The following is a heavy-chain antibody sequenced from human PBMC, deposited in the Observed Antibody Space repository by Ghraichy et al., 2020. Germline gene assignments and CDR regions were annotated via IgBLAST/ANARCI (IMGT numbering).Heavy chain of an antibody. Sequence: SETLSLTCIVSGGSISSSSYYWGWIRQSPGKGLEWLGSIYCGSTYYNPSLKSRVTISVDTSKNQFSLKVRSVTAADTAVYNCASSGSSLGEYYFDYWGQGTLVTVSS. CDR3: ASSGSSLGEYYFDY. CDR2: IYCGST. D-gene: IGHD1-26*01. J-gene: IGHJ4*02. CDR1: GGSISSSSYY. V-gene: IGHV4-39*01.